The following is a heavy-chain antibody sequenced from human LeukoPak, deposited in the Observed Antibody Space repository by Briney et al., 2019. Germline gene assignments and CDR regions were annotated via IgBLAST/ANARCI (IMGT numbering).Heavy chain of an antibody. D-gene: IGHD1-1*01. V-gene: IGHV3-23*01. Sequence: GGSLRLSCAASGFTFTSYAMSWVRQAPGKGLEWVSGISGGGGSTYYADSVKGRFSISRDNAKNSLYLQMNSLRDEDTAVYYCARGHDLAKRSIDYWGQGTLVTVSS. CDR3: ARGHDLAKRSIDY. CDR2: ISGGGGST. CDR1: GFTFTSYA. J-gene: IGHJ4*02.